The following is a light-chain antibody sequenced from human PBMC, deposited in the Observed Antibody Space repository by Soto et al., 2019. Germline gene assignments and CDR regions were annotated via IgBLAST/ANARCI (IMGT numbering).Light chain of an antibody. J-gene: IGLJ1*01. CDR2: EVS. Sequence: QSLLTQPASVSGSPGQSITISCTGTSSDVGGYNYVSWYQQHPGKAPKLMIYEVSNRPSGVSHRFSGSRSGKTASLTFSGLQAEDEADYYCSSYTSSITYVFGTGSKVTV. V-gene: IGLV2-14*01. CDR3: SSYTSSITYV. CDR1: SSDVGGYNY.